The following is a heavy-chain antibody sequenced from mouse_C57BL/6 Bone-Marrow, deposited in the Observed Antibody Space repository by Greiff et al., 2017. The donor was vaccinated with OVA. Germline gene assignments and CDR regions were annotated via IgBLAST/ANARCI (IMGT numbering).Heavy chain of an antibody. CDR3: ARPRYYYGRRDNYFDY. D-gene: IGHD1-1*01. CDR1: GFTFSDYY. CDR2: ISNGGGST. Sequence: EVKLVESGGGLVQPGGSLKLSCAASGFTFSDYYMYWVRQTPEKRLEWVAYISNGGGSTYYPDTVKGRFTISRDNAKNTLYLQMSRLKSEDTAMYYCARPRYYYGRRDNYFDYWGQGTTLTVSS. J-gene: IGHJ2*01. V-gene: IGHV5-12*01.